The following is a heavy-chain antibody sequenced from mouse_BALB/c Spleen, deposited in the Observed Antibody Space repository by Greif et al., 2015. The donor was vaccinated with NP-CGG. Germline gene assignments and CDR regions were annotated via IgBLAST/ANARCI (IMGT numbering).Heavy chain of an antibody. CDR2: INPSNGGT. CDR1: GYTFTSYY. J-gene: IGHJ3*01. D-gene: IGHD1-1*01. V-gene: IGHV1S81*02. CDR3: TITTVVAPCAY. Sequence: QVQLQQSGAELVKPGASVKLSCKASGYTFTSYYMYWVKQRPGQGLEWIGEINPSNGGTNFNEKFKSKATLTVDKSSSTADMHLSSLTSEDSAVYYCTITTVVAPCAYWGQGTLVTVSA.